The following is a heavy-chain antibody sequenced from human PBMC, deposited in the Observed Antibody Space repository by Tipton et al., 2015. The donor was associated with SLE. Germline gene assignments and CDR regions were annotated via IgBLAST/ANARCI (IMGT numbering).Heavy chain of an antibody. V-gene: IGHV3-21*01. CDR1: GFTVNTKY. CDR2: ISSSSSYI. D-gene: IGHD7-27*01. CDR3: ARDPGDWGYDY. Sequence: QLVQSGGGLVQPGGSLRLSCAASGFTVNTKYMTWVRQAPGKGLEWVSSISSSSSYIYYADSVKGRFTISRDNARNSLYLQMNSLRAEDTAVYYCARDPGDWGYDYWGQGTLVTVSS. J-gene: IGHJ4*02.